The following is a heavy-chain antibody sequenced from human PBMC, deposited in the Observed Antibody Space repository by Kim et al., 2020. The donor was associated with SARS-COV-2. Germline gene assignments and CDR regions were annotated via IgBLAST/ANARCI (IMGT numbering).Heavy chain of an antibody. CDR2: IWYDGSNK. J-gene: IGHJ4*02. V-gene: IGHV3-33*06. Sequence: GGSLRLSCAASGFTFSSYGMHWVRQAPGKGLEWVAVIWYDGSNKYYADSVKGRFTISRDNSKNTLYLQMNSLRAEDTAVYYCAKPDYGDYFGYWGQGTLVTVSS. CDR3: AKPDYGDYFGY. D-gene: IGHD4-17*01. CDR1: GFTFSSYG.